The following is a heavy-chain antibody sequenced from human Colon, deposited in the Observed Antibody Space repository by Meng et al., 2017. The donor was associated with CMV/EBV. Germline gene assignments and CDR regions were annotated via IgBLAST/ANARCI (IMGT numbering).Heavy chain of an antibody. J-gene: IGHJ6*02. Sequence: GESLKISCAASGFTFTTFWMTWVRQAPGKGLEWVANIKEDGSDQWYVDSVRGRFTISRDNARQSVFLQMDSLRAEDTAVYYCARCIAVAGNSYYYYGLDVWGQGTTVTVSS. CDR2: IKEDGSDQ. V-gene: IGHV3-7*01. CDR3: ARCIAVAGNSYYYYGLDV. CDR1: GFTFTTFW. D-gene: IGHD6-19*01.